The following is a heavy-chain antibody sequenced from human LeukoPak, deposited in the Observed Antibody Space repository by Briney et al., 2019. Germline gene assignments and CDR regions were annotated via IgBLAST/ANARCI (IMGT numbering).Heavy chain of an antibody. CDR1: GGTFSSYA. Sequence: ASVKVSCKASGGTFSSYAISWVRQAPGQGLEWMGGIIPIFGTANYAQKFQGRVTITADKSTSTAYVELSSLRSEDTAVYYCARDRGTSWLPDPLFIWGQGTLVTVSS. D-gene: IGHD2-2*01. CDR2: IIPIFGTA. V-gene: IGHV1-69*06. J-gene: IGHJ4*02. CDR3: ARDRGTSWLPDPLFI.